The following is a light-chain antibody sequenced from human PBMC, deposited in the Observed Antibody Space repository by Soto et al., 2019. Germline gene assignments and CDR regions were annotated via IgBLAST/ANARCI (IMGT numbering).Light chain of an antibody. CDR2: GDT. CDR3: SLYARSSEF. J-gene: IGLJ2*01. Sequence: QSALTQPASVSGSPGQSITISCTGTSSDVENYNLVSWYQQHPGKAPKLMIFGDTQRPSGVSHRFSGSRSGNTASLTISGLQADDEADYYCSLYARSSEFFGAGTKLTVL. V-gene: IGLV2-23*01. CDR1: SSDVENYNL.